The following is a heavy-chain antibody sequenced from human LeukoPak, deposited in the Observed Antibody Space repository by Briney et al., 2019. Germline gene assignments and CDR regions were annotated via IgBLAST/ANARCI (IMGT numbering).Heavy chain of an antibody. CDR1: GFIFSTHS. CDR2: ISYDGSNK. J-gene: IGHJ4*02. Sequence: GRSLRLSCAASGFIFSTHSMYWVRQAPGKGLEWVAVISYDGSNKNYADSVKGRFTISRVNSKSTLYLQMDSLRTDDTAMYYCARAPWGVGATPPYWGQGTLVTVSS. D-gene: IGHD1-26*01. V-gene: IGHV3-30-3*01. CDR3: ARAPWGVGATPPY.